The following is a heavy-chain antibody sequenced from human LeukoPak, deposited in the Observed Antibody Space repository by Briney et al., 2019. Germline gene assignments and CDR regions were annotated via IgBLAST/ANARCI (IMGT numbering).Heavy chain of an antibody. CDR3: ARFYDILTGYRRTNWFDP. CDR1: GFTFSSYA. CDR2: ISSSSSYI. Sequence: RTGGSLRLSCAASGFTFSSYAMSWVRQAPGKGLEWVSSISSSSSYIYYADSVKGRFTISRDNAKNSLYLQMNSLRAEDTAVYYCARFYDILTGYRRTNWFDPWGQGTLVTVSS. D-gene: IGHD3-9*01. V-gene: IGHV3-21*01. J-gene: IGHJ5*02.